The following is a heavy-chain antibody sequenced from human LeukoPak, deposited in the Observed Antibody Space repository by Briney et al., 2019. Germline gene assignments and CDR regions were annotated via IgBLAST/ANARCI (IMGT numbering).Heavy chain of an antibody. CDR2: IHNSGRT. CDR3: VRDWEGFNFDI. D-gene: IGHD1-26*01. V-gene: IGHV4-59*02. CDR1: GGSVRSYY. Sequence: KTSETLSLXCTVSGGSVRSYYWSWIRQPPGEGLEWIAYIHNSGRTNYNPSLKSRVTISVDTSKNHFSLKLSSVTAADTAVYYCVRDWEGFNFDIWGQGTMVTVSS. J-gene: IGHJ3*02.